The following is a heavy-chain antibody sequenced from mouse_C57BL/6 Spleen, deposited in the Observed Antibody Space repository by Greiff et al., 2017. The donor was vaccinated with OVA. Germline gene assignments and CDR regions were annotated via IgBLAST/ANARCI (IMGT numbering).Heavy chain of an antibody. D-gene: IGHD1-1*01. V-gene: IGHV1-52*01. J-gene: IGHJ2*01. Sequence: QVQLQQPGAELVRPGSSVKLSCKASGYTFTSYWMHWVKQRPIQGLEWIGNIDPSDSETHYNQKFKDKATLTVDKSSSTAYMQLSSLTSEDSAFYYCARSGAYYGSSRDYFDYWGQGTTLTVSS. CDR1: GYTFTSYW. CDR2: IDPSDSET. CDR3: ARSGAYYGSSRDYFDY.